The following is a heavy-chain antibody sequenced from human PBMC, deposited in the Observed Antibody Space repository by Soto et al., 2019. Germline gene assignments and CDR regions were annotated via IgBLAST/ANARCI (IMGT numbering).Heavy chain of an antibody. D-gene: IGHD3-16*01. V-gene: IGHV4-59*08. CDR1: GDSFTSYF. J-gene: IGHJ4*02. CDR2: VYHTGST. Sequence: SETLSHTCTVSGDSFTSYFWSWLRQPPGKGLEWIGYVYHTGSTEYNPSLESRVVISIDTSKNQFSLKLNSVTAADTAVYYCATRVPNTRAYVGVFDYWGQGTQVTVSS. CDR3: ATRVPNTRAYVGVFDY.